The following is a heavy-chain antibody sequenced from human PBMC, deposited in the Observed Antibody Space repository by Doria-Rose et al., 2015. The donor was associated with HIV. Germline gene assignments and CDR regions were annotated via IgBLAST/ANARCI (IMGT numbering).Heavy chain of an antibody. Sequence: TLKESGPVLVKPTEALTLTCTVSGVSLSSPGMGVSWIRQPPGKALEWLANIFSDDERSYKTSLKSRLTNSRGTSKSQVVLPMTDRDPVDTATYYCARIKSSRWYHKYYFDFWGQGTLVIVSA. J-gene: IGHJ4*02. CDR3: ARIKSSRWYHKYYFDF. V-gene: IGHV2-26*01. CDR1: GVSLSSPGMG. D-gene: IGHD6-13*01. CDR2: IFSDDER.